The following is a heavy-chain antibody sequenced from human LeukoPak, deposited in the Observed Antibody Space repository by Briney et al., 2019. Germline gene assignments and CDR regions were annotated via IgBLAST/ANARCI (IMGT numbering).Heavy chain of an antibody. CDR2: ISGSGGST. CDR3: AKGIGPANYYYYGMDV. J-gene: IGHJ6*02. CDR1: GFPFSSHA. D-gene: IGHD2-15*01. Sequence: GGSLRLSCAASGFPFSSHAMSWVRQAPGKGLEWVSAISGSGGSTYYADSVKGRFTISRDNSKNTLYLQMNSLRAEDTAVYYCAKGIGPANYYYYGMDVWGQGTTVTVSS. V-gene: IGHV3-23*01.